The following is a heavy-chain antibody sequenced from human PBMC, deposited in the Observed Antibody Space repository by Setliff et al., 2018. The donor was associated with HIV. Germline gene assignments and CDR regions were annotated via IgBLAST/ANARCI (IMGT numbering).Heavy chain of an antibody. Sequence: GGSLRLSCAASGFAFTDYAMAWVRQAPGKGLEYVSGISGGADTTNYADSVKGRVTMTTDTSTSTAYMELRSLRSDDTAVYYCARGAYSSIWFSQGLNAFDIWGQGTMVTVSS. CDR2: ISGGADTT. CDR1: GFAFTDYA. D-gene: IGHD6-13*01. CDR3: ARGAYSSIWFSQGLNAFDI. V-gene: IGHV3-23*01. J-gene: IGHJ3*02.